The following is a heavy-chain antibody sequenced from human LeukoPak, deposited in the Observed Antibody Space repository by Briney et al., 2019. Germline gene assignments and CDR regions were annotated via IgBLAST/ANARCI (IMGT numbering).Heavy chain of an antibody. V-gene: IGHV1-69*13. D-gene: IGHD4-23*01. CDR3: ARVTHYGGNPSG. CDR2: IIPIFGAA. CDR1: GGTFSSYA. Sequence: SVKVSCKASGGTFSSYAISWVRQAPGQGLEWMGGIIPIFGAANYAQKFQGRVTITADESTSTAYMELSSLRSEDTAVYYCARVTHYGGNPSGWGQGTLVTVSS. J-gene: IGHJ4*02.